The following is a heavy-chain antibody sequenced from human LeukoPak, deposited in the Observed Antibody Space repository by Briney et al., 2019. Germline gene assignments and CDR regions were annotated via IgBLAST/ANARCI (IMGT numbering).Heavy chain of an antibody. CDR1: GYTFTSYG. D-gene: IGHD2-2*01. CDR3: ARGDIVVVPAAPSFGRAFDI. J-gene: IGHJ3*02. V-gene: IGHV1-18*01. Sequence: ASVTVSFKASGYTFTSYGFSWVRQAPAQGREWMGWISAYNGNTNYAQKLQGRVTMTTDTSTSTAYMELRSLRSDDTAVYYCARGDIVVVPAAPSFGRAFDIWGQGTMVTVSS. CDR2: ISAYNGNT.